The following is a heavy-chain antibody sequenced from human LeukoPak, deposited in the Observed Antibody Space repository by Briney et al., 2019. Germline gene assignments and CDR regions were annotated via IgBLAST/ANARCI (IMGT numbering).Heavy chain of an antibody. V-gene: IGHV4-30-4*08. D-gene: IGHD3-16*01. Sequence: SETLSLTCTVSGGSTSSGDYYWSWIRQPPGKGLEWIGYIYYSGGTYSNPSLKSRVTMSVDTSKNQFSLKLSSVTAADTAVYYCARDRGGYGAQQDYWGQGTLVTVSS. J-gene: IGHJ4*02. CDR3: ARDRGGYGAQQDY. CDR2: IYYSGGT. CDR1: GGSTSSGDYY.